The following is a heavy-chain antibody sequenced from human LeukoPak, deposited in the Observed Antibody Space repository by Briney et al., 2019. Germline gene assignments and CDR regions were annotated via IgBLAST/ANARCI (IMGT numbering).Heavy chain of an antibody. CDR1: GYTFTGYY. CDR2: INPNSGGT. Sequence: ASVKVSCKASGYTFTGYYMHWVRQAPGQGLEWMGWINPNSGGTNNAQKFRGRVTMTRDTSLSTAYMELSRLRSDDTAVYYCARERGITFGGVIVIPGFSWFESWGQGTVATVSS. J-gene: IGHJ5*01. CDR3: ARERGITFGGVIVIPGFSWFES. V-gene: IGHV1-2*02. D-gene: IGHD3-16*02.